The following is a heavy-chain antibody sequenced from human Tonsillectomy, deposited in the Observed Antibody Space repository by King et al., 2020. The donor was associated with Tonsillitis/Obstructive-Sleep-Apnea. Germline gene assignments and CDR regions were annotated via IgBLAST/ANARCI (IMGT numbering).Heavy chain of an antibody. CDR3: AHRRSLASDWNYGSFDI. CDR2: LYWDNDK. CDR1: GFSLSTSGVG. J-gene: IGHJ3*02. Sequence: TLKESGPTLLKPTETLTLTCTFSGFSLSTSGVGVGWIRQPPGKALEWLALLYWDNDKRYNPSLKTRLTITKDTSKNQVVLTMTNMDPVETATYYCAHRRSLASDWNYGSFDIWGQGTMVTVSS. V-gene: IGHV2-5*02. D-gene: IGHD1-7*01.